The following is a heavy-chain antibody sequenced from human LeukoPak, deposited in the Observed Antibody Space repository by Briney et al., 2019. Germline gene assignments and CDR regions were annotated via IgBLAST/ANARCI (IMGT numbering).Heavy chain of an antibody. Sequence: GGSLRLSCAASGFNFDDYTMHWLRQPPGKGLQWVSLISWDGGTIYYADSVKGRFTISRDNSKEVLYLQMDSLTTDDAALYYCAKLAVENYYDSSDYSNYYMDAWGKGTTVIVS. CDR3: AKLAVENYYDSSDYSNYYMDA. CDR1: GFNFDDYT. CDR2: ISWDGGTI. D-gene: IGHD3-22*01. J-gene: IGHJ6*03. V-gene: IGHV3-43*01.